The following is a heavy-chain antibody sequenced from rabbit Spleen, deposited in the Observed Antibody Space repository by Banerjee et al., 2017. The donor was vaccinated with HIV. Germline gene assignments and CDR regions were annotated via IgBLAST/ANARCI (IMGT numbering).Heavy chain of an antibody. CDR1: GFSFSSSYD. V-gene: IGHV1S45*01. D-gene: IGHD6-1*01. CDR2: IYCGSGKS. J-gene: IGHJ3*01. CDR3: ARGPAYSDYGSALNL. Sequence: QEQLEESGGDLVQPEGSLTLTCTASGFSFSSSYDMCWVRQAPGKGLEWIGCIYCGSGKSYYASWAKGRFTISKTSSTTVTLQMTSLTAADTAIYFCARGPAYSDYGSALNLWGQGTLVTVS.